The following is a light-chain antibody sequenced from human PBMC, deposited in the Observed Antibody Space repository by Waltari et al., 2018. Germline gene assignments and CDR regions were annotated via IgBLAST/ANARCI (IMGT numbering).Light chain of an antibody. Sequence: DVVMTQAPLSLPITPGQPASISCRSSQSLVHSNGNTYLSWYQQKPGQPPRRIIYEVSNQDSGVPDRFSGSGAGTEFTLKSSRVEAEDVGVYYCGQGTHLPYSFGQGTKVEIK. V-gene: IGKV2-30*02. CDR2: EVS. CDR1: QSLVHSNGNTY. CDR3: GQGTHLPYS. J-gene: IGKJ2*03.